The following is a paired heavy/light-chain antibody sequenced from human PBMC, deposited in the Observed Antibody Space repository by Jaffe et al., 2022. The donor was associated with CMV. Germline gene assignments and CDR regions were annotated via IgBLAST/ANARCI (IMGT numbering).Heavy chain of an antibody. J-gene: IGHJ4*02. Sequence: ELHLVESGGGLVQPGGSLRLSCAASGFTFSSYEMNWVRQAPGKGLEWVSYISTTGSTTYYADSVKGRFTISRDNAKNSLYLQMNSLRAEDTAVYYCAREARETATVTFDCWGRGSLVTVSS. CDR3: AREARETATVTFDC. V-gene: IGHV3-48*03. D-gene: IGHD4-4*01. CDR2: ISTTGSTT. CDR1: GFTFSSYE.
Light chain of an antibody. J-gene: IGLJ3*02. CDR3: VSRDSSNNHHGRV. V-gene: IGLV3-19*01. CDR2: GKN. Sequence: SSELTQDPAVSVALGQTVRITCQGDSLRSYYASWYQQKPGQAPVLVIYGKNMRPSGIPDRFSGSSSGKTASLSITGAQAEDEADYYCVSRDSSNNHHGRVFGGGTKLTVL. CDR1: SLRSYY.